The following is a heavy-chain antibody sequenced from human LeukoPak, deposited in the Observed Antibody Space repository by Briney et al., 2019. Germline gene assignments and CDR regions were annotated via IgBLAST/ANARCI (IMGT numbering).Heavy chain of an antibody. Sequence: GASVKVSCKVSGYTFTNYGISWVRQAPGQGLEWMGWINPNSGGTNYAQKFQGRVTMTRDTSISTAYMELSRLRSDDTAVYYCARDLTGYSSGWYIKYYFDYWGQGTLVTVSS. CDR2: INPNSGGT. CDR1: GYTFTNYG. CDR3: ARDLTGYSSGWYIKYYFDY. D-gene: IGHD6-19*01. J-gene: IGHJ4*02. V-gene: IGHV1-2*02.